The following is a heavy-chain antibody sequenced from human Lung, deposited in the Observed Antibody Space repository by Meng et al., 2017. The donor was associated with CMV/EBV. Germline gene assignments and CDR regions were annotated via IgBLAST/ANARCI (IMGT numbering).Heavy chain of an antibody. CDR1: GYTFTGYY. Sequence: AXVXVSXXASGYTFTGYYMHWVRQAPGQGLEWMGWINPNSGGTNYAQKFQGRVTMTRDTSISTAYMELSRLRSDDTAVYYCARALLFITMVRGAIGYWGQGTLVXVSS. D-gene: IGHD3-10*01. J-gene: IGHJ4*02. CDR3: ARALLFITMVRGAIGY. V-gene: IGHV1-2*02. CDR2: INPNSGGT.